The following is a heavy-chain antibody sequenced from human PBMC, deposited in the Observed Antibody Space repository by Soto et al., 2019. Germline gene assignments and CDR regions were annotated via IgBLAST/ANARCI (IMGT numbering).Heavy chain of an antibody. D-gene: IGHD2-15*01. CDR1: GGSIRNVY. Sequence: SETLSLTCSFSGGSIRNVYWSWIRQSPGKRLEWIGFIFHSGNAKYNPSLKSRVTMSIDTSRNQISLSLDSVTAADTAIYFCARAHAPTLPFDSWGQGTLVTVSS. V-gene: IGHV4-59*01. J-gene: IGHJ4*01. CDR3: ARAHAPTLPFDS. CDR2: IFHSGNA.